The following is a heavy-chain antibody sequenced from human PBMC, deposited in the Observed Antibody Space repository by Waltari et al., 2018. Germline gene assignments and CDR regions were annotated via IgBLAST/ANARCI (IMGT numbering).Heavy chain of an antibody. Sequence: QLVQSGGGLVRPGESLRLSCVGSGYPFHDAWMSWVRQAPGKGLEWVGRIKREVDGGTAEYIESVKDRFTISRDDSKNTLYLQMNSLKSEDSAVYFCVRESYGNDIWGQGTLVTVSS. V-gene: IGHV3-15*01. J-gene: IGHJ4*02. CDR2: IKREVDGGTA. CDR3: VRESYGNDI. CDR1: GYPFHDAW. D-gene: IGHD4-17*01.